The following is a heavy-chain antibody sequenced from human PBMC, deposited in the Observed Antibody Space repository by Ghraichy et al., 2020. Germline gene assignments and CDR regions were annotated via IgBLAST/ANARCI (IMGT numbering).Heavy chain of an antibody. CDR2: ISYDGSNK. CDR1: GFTFSSYA. J-gene: IGHJ1*01. CDR3: ASVTGPTTVTTRYFQH. D-gene: IGHD4-17*01. Sequence: GGSLRLSCAASGFTFSSYAMHWVRQAPGKGLEWVAVISYDGSNKYYADSVKGRFTISRDNSKNTLYLQMNSLRAEDTAVYYCASVTGPTTVTTRYFQHWGQGTLVTVSS. V-gene: IGHV3-30*04.